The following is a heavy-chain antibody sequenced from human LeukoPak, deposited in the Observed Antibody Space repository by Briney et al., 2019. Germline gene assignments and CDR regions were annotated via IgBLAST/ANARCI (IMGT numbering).Heavy chain of an antibody. J-gene: IGHJ4*02. CDR3: ASEDGHNPNLGFDY. V-gene: IGHV3-30*03. CDR1: GFTFSSYG. D-gene: IGHD5-24*01. CDR2: ISYDGSNK. Sequence: PGRSLRLSCAASGFTFSSYGMHWVRQAPGKGLEWVAVISYDGSNKYYADSVKGRYTISRDNSKNTLYLQMNSLRAEDTAVYYCASEDGHNPNLGFDYWGQGTLVTVSS.